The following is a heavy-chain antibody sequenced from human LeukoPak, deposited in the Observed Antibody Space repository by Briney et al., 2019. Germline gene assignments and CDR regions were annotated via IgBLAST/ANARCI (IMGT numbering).Heavy chain of an antibody. CDR3: ARAEGLVAFDI. Sequence: GGSLRLSCAASGFTFSSSWMSWVRQAPGKGLEWVANIKQDGGEKYHVDSVKGRFTISRDNAKKSLYLQMNSLRAEDTAVYYCARAEGLVAFDIWGQGTMVTVSS. CDR1: GFTFSSSW. CDR2: IKQDGGEK. J-gene: IGHJ3*02. V-gene: IGHV3-7*03.